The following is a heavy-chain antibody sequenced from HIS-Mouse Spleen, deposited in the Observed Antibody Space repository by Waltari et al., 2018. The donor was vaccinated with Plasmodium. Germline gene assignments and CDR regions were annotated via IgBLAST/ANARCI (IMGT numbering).Heavy chain of an antibody. D-gene: IGHD7-27*01. V-gene: IGHV3-23*01. J-gene: IGHJ4*02. CDR3: AKSSKGTGDLWDY. Sequence: EVQLLESGGGLVQPGGSLGLHCSASGFPFWSCSMCVFRQAPGKGLEWVSAISGSGGSTYYADSVKGRFTISRDNSKNTLYLQMNSLRAEDTAVYYCAKSSKGTGDLWDYWGQGTLVTVSS. CDR1: GFPFWSCS. CDR2: ISGSGGST.